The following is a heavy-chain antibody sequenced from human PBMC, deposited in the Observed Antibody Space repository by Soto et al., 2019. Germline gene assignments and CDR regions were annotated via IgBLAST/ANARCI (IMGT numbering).Heavy chain of an antibody. V-gene: IGHV3-48*01. CDR1: GFTFSSYS. CDR3: ARDKASSGWPYDY. J-gene: IGHJ4*02. CDR2: ISSSSSTI. Sequence: EVQLVESGGGLVQPGGSLRLSCAASGFTFSSYSMNWVRRAPGKGLEWVSYISSSSSTIYYADSVKGRFTISRDNAKNSLYLQMYSLRAEDTAVNYCARDKASSGWPYDYWGQGTLVTLSS. D-gene: IGHD6-19*01.